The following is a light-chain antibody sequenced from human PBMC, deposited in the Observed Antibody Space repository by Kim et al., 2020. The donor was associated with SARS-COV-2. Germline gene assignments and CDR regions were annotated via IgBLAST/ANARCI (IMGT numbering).Light chain of an antibody. CDR2: QDS. V-gene: IGLV3-1*01. CDR1: KLGDKY. CDR3: QAWDSSTVVV. J-gene: IGLJ2*01. Sequence: SYELTQPPSVSVSPGQTASITCSGAKLGDKYACWYQQKPGQSPVLVIYQDSKRPSGIPERFSGSNSGNTATLTISGTQAMDEADYYCQAWDSSTVVVFGG.